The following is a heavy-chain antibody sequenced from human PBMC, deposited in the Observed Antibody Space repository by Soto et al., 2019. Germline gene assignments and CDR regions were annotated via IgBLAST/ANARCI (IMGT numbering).Heavy chain of an antibody. Sequence: GESLKISCKGSGYSFTSYWISWVRQMPGKGLEWMGRIDPSDSYTNYSPSFQGHVTISADKSISTAYLQWSSLKASDTAMYYCARLSSKITMVRGVNSYYKGMDVWGQGTTITVPS. CDR2: IDPSDSYT. D-gene: IGHD3-10*01. CDR1: GYSFTSYW. CDR3: ARLSSKITMVRGVNSYYKGMDV. V-gene: IGHV5-10-1*01. J-gene: IGHJ6*02.